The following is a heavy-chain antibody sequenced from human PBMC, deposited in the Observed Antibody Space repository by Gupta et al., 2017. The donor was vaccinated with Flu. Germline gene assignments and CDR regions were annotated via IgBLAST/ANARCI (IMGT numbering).Heavy chain of an antibody. J-gene: IGHJ4*02. CDR1: GFTFSSYT. CDR2: ISSGSDYM. Sequence: EVQLVESGGGLVKPGGSLRLPCAASGFTFSSYTMMWVLQAPGKGLECVSSISSGSDYMYYADSVKGRFTISRDDAKNSLYLQMNSLRAEDTAVYYCARTLYSRSSDFDYWGQGTLVTVSS. V-gene: IGHV3-21*02. CDR3: ARTLYSRSSDFDY. D-gene: IGHD6-6*01.